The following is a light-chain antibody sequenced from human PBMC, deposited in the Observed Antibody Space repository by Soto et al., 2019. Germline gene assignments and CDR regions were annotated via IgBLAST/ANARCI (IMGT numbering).Light chain of an antibody. CDR1: SSTIGAGYD. CDR3: QSYDSSLSGYV. V-gene: IGLV1-40*01. Sequence: SVLTQPPSVSGAPGQRVTISCTGSSSTIGAGYDVHWYQQLPGTAPKLLMYGNSNRPSGVPDRFSGSRSATSASLAITGLQAEDETDYYCQSYDSSLSGYVFGTGTKDTVL. CDR2: GNS. J-gene: IGLJ1*01.